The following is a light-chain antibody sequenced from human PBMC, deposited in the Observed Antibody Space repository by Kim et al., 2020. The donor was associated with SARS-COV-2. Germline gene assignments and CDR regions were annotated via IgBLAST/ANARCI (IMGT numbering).Light chain of an antibody. CDR3: QQGHSFPLT. V-gene: IGKV1-12*01. CDR2: AAS. J-gene: IGKJ4*01. Sequence: ASVGDRVIITCRASQDINKWLAWYQQKPGKAPKLLIYAASSLQSGVPSRFSGNRSGPDFTLTIASLQPDDFATYYCQQGHSFPLTFGGGTKVEI. CDR1: QDINKW.